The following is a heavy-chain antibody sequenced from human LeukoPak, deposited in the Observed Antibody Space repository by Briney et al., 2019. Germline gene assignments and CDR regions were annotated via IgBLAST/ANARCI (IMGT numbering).Heavy chain of an antibody. Sequence: PSETLSLTCTVSGGSIDTYYWNWIRQPPGKGLEWIGYVFHTGSTNYNPSLKSRVTISVDTSKNQFSLKLSSVTAADTAVYYCARVERSLYYYYYYMDVWGKGTTVTVSS. V-gene: IGHV4-59*01. J-gene: IGHJ6*03. CDR3: ARVERSLYYYYYYMDV. CDR1: GGSIDTYY. CDR2: VFHTGST.